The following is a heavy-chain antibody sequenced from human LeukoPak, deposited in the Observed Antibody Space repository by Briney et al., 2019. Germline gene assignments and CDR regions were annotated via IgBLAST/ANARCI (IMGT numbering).Heavy chain of an antibody. CDR3: GRGTRLGSRNWFDP. Sequence: GGSLRLSCAGSGFTFSDHYKDWVRQAPGKGLEWVGRSRNKANSYTTEYAASVKGRFTISRDDSRTSLYLQMNSLTTEDTAVYYCGRGTRLGSRNWFDPWGQGTLVTVSS. CDR2: SRNKANSYTT. D-gene: IGHD3-16*01. CDR1: GFTFSDHY. V-gene: IGHV3-72*01. J-gene: IGHJ5*02.